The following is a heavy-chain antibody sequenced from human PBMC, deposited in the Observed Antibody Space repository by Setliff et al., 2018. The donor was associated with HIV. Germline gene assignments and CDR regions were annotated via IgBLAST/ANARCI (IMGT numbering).Heavy chain of an antibody. CDR3: ARSMSGWSVDY. CDR1: GFTFSNYP. V-gene: IGHV3-48*01. J-gene: IGHJ4*02. CDR2: ITSSSDTT. Sequence: PGGSLRLSCVASGFTFSNYPMKWIRQAPGKGLECVSYITSSSDTTYYGDSVQGRFTTSRDNAKNSLYLQMNSLRADDTAVYYCARSMSGWSVDYWGQGIQVTV. D-gene: IGHD6-19*01.